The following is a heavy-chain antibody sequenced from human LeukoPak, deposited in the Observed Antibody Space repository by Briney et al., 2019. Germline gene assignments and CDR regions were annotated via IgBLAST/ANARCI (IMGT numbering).Heavy chain of an antibody. Sequence: HPGGSLRLSCAASGFAFKNAWMSWVRQAPGKGLEWVGRSRDKGNRYTTAYAASVRGRFTISRDDSKNSLYLQMNSLKIEDTAVYYCTRLGIAPRDFDYWGQGTLVTVSS. V-gene: IGHV3-72*01. D-gene: IGHD6-6*01. CDR2: SRDKGNRYTT. CDR3: TRLGIAPRDFDY. J-gene: IGHJ4*02. CDR1: GFAFKNAW.